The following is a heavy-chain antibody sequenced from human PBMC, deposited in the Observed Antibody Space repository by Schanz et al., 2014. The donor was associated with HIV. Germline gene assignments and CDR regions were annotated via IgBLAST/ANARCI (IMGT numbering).Heavy chain of an antibody. D-gene: IGHD5-18*01. V-gene: IGHV3-7*01. CDR1: GFTFRNHA. Sequence: VRLVESGGGVVQPGRSLRLSCAASGFTFRNHAMHWVRQAPGKGREWVANIKEDGIEKYYVDSVKGRFTISRDNAKNSLYLNMYSLRAEDTAVYFCAKSNGGDTAVVQYYFDYWGQGTLVSVSS. CDR3: AKSNGGDTAVVQYYFDY. J-gene: IGHJ4*02. CDR2: IKEDGIEK.